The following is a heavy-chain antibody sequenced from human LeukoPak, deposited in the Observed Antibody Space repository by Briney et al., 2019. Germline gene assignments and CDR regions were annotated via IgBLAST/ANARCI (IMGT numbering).Heavy chain of an antibody. CDR1: GYTFTGYY. D-gene: IGHD1-26*01. Sequence: ASVKVSCKASGYTFTGYYMHWVRQAPGQGLEWMGWINPNSGGANYAQKFQGRVTMTRDTSISTVYMELSRLRSDDTAVYYCASSYSGSPVAFDYWGQGTLVTVSS. CDR3: ASSYSGSPVAFDY. V-gene: IGHV1-2*02. CDR2: INPNSGGA. J-gene: IGHJ4*02.